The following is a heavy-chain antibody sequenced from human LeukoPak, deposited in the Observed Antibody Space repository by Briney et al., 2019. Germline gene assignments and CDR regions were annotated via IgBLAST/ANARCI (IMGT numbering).Heavy chain of an antibody. CDR3: AKLSSNGYFDY. D-gene: IGHD1-7*01. V-gene: IGHV3-7*03. CDR2: IKQDGTEI. J-gene: IGHJ4*02. CDR1: GFTFNNYW. Sequence: GGSLRLSCAASGFTFNNYWMTWFRQAPGKGLEWVANIKQDGTEIFYVDSVRGRFIISRDNAKNSLYLQMNSLRAEDTALYYCAKLSSNGYFDYWGQGTLVTVSS.